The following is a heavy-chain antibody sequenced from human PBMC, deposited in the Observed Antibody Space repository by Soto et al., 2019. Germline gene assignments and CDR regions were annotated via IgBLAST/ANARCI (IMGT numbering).Heavy chain of an antibody. CDR2: ISAYNGNT. D-gene: IGHD2-2*01. J-gene: IGHJ6*02. V-gene: IGHV1-18*01. Sequence: SVKVSCKASGYTFTSYGISWVRQAPGQGLEWMGWISAYNGNTNYAQKLQGRVTMTTDTSTSTAYMELRSLRSDDTAVYYCARGGYCSSTSCYATGGYYYYYGMDVWGQGTTVTVSS. CDR3: ARGGYCSSTSCYATGGYYYYYGMDV. CDR1: GYTFTSYG.